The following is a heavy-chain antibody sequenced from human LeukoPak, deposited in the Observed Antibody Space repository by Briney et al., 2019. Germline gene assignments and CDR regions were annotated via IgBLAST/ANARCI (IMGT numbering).Heavy chain of an antibody. CDR1: GGSISSYY. J-gene: IGHJ4*02. V-gene: IGHV4-59*01. Sequence: TSETLSLTCTVSGGSISSYYWSWIRQPPGKGLEWIGYIYYSGSTNYNPSLKSRVTISVDTSKNQFSLKLSSVTAADTAVYYCARESNGWYTHLYFDYWGQGTLVTVSS. CDR3: ARESNGWYTHLYFDY. D-gene: IGHD6-19*01. CDR2: IYYSGST.